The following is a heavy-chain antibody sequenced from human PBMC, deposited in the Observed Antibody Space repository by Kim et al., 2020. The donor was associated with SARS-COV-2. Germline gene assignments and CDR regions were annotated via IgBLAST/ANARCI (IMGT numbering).Heavy chain of an antibody. V-gene: IGHV3-74*01. D-gene: IGHD3-10*01. J-gene: IGHJ6*02. CDR2: GDTT. Sequence: GDTTNYAASVKGRFTISRDNAKSTLYLRMDSLRPEDTAVYYCARGNYGFDVWGQGTSVTVSS. CDR3: ARGNYGFDV.